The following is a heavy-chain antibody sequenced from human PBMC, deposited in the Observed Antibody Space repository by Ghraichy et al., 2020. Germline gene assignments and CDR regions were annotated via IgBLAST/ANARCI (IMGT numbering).Heavy chain of an antibody. CDR3: ARERGGVHYYFDY. V-gene: IGHV4-61*01. J-gene: IGHJ4*02. CDR2: IYYSGST. Sequence: SETLYLTCTVSGGSVSSGSYYWSWIRQPPGKGLEWIGYIYYSGSTNYNPSLKSRVTISVDTSKNQFSLKLSSVTAADTAVYYCARERGGVHYYFDYWGQGTLVTVSS. D-gene: IGHD1-26*01. CDR1: GGSVSSGSYY.